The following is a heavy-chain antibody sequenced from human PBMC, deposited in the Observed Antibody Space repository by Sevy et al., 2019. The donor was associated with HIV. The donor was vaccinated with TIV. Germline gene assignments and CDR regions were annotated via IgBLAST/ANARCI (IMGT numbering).Heavy chain of an antibody. Sequence: GGSLRLSCVAYGFTVSSNFMTWVRQAPWKGLEWVSIIYSGGDTYYADSVKGRFTISRDNSKNTLYLQMNNLRAEDTAVYYCARDLRVATASGGMDVWGQGTTVTVSS. CDR3: ARDLRVATASGGMDV. CDR1: GFTVSSNF. CDR2: IYSGGDT. D-gene: IGHD6-13*01. V-gene: IGHV3-53*01. J-gene: IGHJ6*02.